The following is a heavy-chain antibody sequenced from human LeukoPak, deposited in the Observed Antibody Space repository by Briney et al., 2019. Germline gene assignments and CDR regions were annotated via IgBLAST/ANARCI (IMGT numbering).Heavy chain of an antibody. J-gene: IGHJ4*02. CDR1: GFTVSSNY. D-gene: IGHD6-19*01. Sequence: GGSLRLSCAASGFTVSSNYMSWVRQAPGKGLEWVSVIYSGGSTYYADSVKGRFTISRDNSKNTLYLQMNSLRAEDTAIYYCAKSRGIYDNSGWRTFDYWGQGTLVIVSS. CDR3: AKSRGIYDNSGWRTFDY. CDR2: IYSGGST. V-gene: IGHV3-53*01.